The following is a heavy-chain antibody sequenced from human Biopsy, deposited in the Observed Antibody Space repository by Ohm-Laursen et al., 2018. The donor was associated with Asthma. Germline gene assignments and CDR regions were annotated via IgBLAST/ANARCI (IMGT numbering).Heavy chain of an antibody. V-gene: IGHV1-18*01. J-gene: IGHJ6*02. D-gene: IGHD3-10*01. CDR2: ISVYNGNT. CDR3: ARAVDYSHYYGIDV. Sequence: ATVKISCKTSGYTFNSAGITWVRQAPGQGLEWTGWISVYNGNTKVAQKLQDRVTMITDTSTSTAYMELRSLRSDDTAVYFCARAVDYSHYYGIDVWGQGTTVTVS. CDR1: GYTFNSAG.